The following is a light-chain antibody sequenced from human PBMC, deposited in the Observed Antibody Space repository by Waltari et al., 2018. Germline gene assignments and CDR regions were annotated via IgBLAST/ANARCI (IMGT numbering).Light chain of an antibody. CDR3: CSYAGTYFWV. Sequence: QSALTQPRSVSGSPGQSVTISCSGTSSDVGVYDFISWYHHHPGKAPKRMIYDVTKRPAVVPDRVSGSKSGTTASLTMSGLQAEDEADYYCCSYAGTYFWVFGGGTKLTVL. V-gene: IGLV2-11*01. J-gene: IGLJ3*02. CDR1: SSDVGVYDF. CDR2: DVT.